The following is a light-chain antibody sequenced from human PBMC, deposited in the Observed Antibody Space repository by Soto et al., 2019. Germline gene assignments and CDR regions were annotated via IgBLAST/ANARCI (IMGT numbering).Light chain of an antibody. V-gene: IGKV3-15*01. J-gene: IGKJ1*01. CDR2: VAS. CDR3: QQYNNWGT. CDR1: QSVSSN. Sequence: EIVMTQSPATLSVSPGERATLSCRASQSVSSNLAWYQQNPGQAPRLLIYVASTRATGIPARFSGSGSGTEFTLTISSLQSEDFAVYYCQQYNNWGTFGQGTKVEIK.